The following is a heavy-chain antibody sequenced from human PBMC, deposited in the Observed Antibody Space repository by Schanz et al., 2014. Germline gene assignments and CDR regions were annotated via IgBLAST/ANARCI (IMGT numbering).Heavy chain of an antibody. D-gene: IGHD5-18*01. CDR1: GFTFRSHG. J-gene: IGHJ4*02. CDR2: ISYDGNYK. Sequence: QVQLVESGGGVVQPGRSLRLSCAASGFTFRSHGMHWVRQAPGKGLEWVALISYDGNYKFYTDSVKGRFTISRDNSRNTLYLEIDTLRPEDTAVYFCAREMDTAIGDYWGQGTLVTVSS. V-gene: IGHV3-30*03. CDR3: AREMDTAIGDY.